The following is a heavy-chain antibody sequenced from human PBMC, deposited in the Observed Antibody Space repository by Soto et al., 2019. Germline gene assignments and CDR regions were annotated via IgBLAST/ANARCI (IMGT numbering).Heavy chain of an antibody. D-gene: IGHD3-22*01. CDR2: LIVILGST. V-gene: IGHV1-69*13. CDR1: GGTFNSFA. Sequence: SVKVSCKSSGGTFNSFAFSWVRQAPGEGLEWMGGLIVILGSTNYAQKFEGRVTITADEASSTAYMEVSDLRSEDTALYFCASGYYDSSGSSIDYWGQGTQVTVSS. J-gene: IGHJ4*02. CDR3: ASGYYDSSGSSIDY.